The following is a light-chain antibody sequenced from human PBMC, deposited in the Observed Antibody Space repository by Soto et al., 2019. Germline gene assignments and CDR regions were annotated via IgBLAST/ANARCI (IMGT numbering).Light chain of an antibody. J-gene: IGLJ1*01. CDR1: SSNIGAGYD. CDR3: QSYDSSLTV. Sequence: QSVLTHPPSVSGAQGQRVTISCTGSSSNIGAGYDVHWYQQFPGRAPKLLIYANTNRPSGVPDRFSGSKSVTSASLAIAGLLAEDEADYYCQSYDSSLTVFGTGTKVTGL. V-gene: IGLV1-40*01. CDR2: ANT.